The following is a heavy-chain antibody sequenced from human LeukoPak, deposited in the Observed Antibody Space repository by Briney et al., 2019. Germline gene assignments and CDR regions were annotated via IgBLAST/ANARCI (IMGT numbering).Heavy chain of an antibody. J-gene: IGHJ6*03. V-gene: IGHV3-23*01. CDR2: IRGSGGST. Sequence: GGSLRLSCAASGFTFSSYAMSWVRQAPGKGLEWVSAIRGSGGSTYYADSVKGRFTISRDNSKNTLYLQMNSLRAEDTAVYYCAKARLLGRYYMDVWGKGTTVTVSS. CDR1: GFTFSSYA. CDR3: AKARLLGRYYMDV.